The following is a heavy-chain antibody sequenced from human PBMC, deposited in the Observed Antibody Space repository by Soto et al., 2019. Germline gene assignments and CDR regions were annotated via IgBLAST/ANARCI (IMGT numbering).Heavy chain of an antibody. Sequence: QVQLQESGPGLVKPSETLSLTCTVSGGSISSYYWSWIRQPPGKGLEWIGYIYYSGSTNYNPSLKRRVTISVDTSKNQFSLKLSSVTAADTAVYYGARSAAANFDYWGQGTLVTVSS. CDR1: GGSISSYY. D-gene: IGHD2-15*01. V-gene: IGHV4-59*01. CDR2: IYYSGST. J-gene: IGHJ4*02. CDR3: ARSAAANFDY.